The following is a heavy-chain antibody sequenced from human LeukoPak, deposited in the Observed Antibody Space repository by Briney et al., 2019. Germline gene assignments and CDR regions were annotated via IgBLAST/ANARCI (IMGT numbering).Heavy chain of an antibody. Sequence: SETLSLTCTVSGGSISSSSYYWGWIRQPPGKGLEWIGSIYYSGSTYYNLSLKSRFTISVDTSKNQFSLKLSSVTAADTAVYYCARGPMGAGGYWGQGTLVTVSS. D-gene: IGHD1-26*01. V-gene: IGHV4-39*07. J-gene: IGHJ4*02. CDR1: GGSISSSSYY. CDR2: IYYSGST. CDR3: ARGPMGAGGY.